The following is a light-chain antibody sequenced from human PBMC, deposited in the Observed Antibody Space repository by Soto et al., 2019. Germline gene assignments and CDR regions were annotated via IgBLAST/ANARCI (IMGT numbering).Light chain of an antibody. J-gene: IGKJ2*01. CDR2: GAS. CDR1: QSVSSSY. V-gene: IGKV3-20*01. Sequence: EIVLTQSPGTLSLSPGERATLSCRASQSVSSSYLVWYQQRLGQAPRLLIYGASSRATGIPDRFSGSGSGTDFTLTISRLEPEDFAVYYCQQYGSSPYTFGQGTKLEIK. CDR3: QQYGSSPYT.